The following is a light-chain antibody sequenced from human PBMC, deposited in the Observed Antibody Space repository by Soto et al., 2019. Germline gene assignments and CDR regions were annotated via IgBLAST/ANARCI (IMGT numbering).Light chain of an antibody. J-gene: IGKJ1*01. Sequence: DIQLTQSPSSLTASVGDRVTITCRASQTIRAYLNWYQQKPGMAPQLLIYAASSVQSGVPSRFSGSGSGTDFPLTISSLQPEDFATYYCQQTFSILPWTFGPGTKVETK. V-gene: IGKV1-39*01. CDR1: QTIRAY. CDR2: AAS. CDR3: QQTFSILPWT.